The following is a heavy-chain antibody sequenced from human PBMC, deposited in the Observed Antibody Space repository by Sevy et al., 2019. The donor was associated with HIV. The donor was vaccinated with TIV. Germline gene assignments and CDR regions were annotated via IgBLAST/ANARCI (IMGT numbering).Heavy chain of an antibody. CDR3: ARSRAYPRDSDDGFAN. J-gene: IGHJ3*02. D-gene: IGHD2-21*01. CDR1: DASITTNY. CDR2: FFHSGTT. Sequence: SETLSLTCLVSDASITTNYWSLIRQAPGKGLEWIGYFFHSGTTNYNRSLKSRVTISGDTSKNEFSLRLTSVTAADTAVYYCARSRAYPRDSDDGFANWGQGTMVTVSS. V-gene: IGHV4-59*01.